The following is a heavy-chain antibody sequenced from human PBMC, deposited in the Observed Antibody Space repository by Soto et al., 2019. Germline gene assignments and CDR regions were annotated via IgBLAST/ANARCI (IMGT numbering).Heavy chain of an antibody. J-gene: IGHJ4*02. CDR3: ASPDRDGYTFDY. Sequence: PSETLSLTCTVSGGSISSSSYYWGWIRQPPGKGLEWIGSIYYSGSTYYNPSLKSRVTISVDTSKNQFSLKLSSVTAADTAVYYCASPDRDGYTFDYWGQGTLVTSPQ. V-gene: IGHV4-39*01. CDR2: IYYSGST. D-gene: IGHD5-12*01. CDR1: GGSISSSSYY.